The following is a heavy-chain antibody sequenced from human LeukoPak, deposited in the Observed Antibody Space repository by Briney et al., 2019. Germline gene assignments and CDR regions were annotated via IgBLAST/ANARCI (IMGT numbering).Heavy chain of an antibody. Sequence: SETLSLTCAVYGGSFSGYYWSWIRQPPGKGLEWIGEINHSGSTNYNPSLKSQVTISVDTSKNQFSLKLGSVTAADTAVYYCARGVYSSGWFHTYNWFDPWGQGTLVTVSS. CDR3: ARGVYSSGWFHTYNWFDP. J-gene: IGHJ5*02. CDR2: INHSGST. CDR1: GGSFSGYY. D-gene: IGHD6-19*01. V-gene: IGHV4-34*01.